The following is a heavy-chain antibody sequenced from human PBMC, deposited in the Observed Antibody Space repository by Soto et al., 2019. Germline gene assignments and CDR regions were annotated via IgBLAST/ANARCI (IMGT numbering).Heavy chain of an antibody. D-gene: IGHD6-19*01. V-gene: IGHV3-21*01. CDR1: GFTFSSYS. CDR2: ISSSSSYI. J-gene: IGHJ4*02. CDR3: ARDCVRPRAGY. Sequence: GGSLRLSCAASGFTFSSYSMNWVLQAPGKGLEWVSSISSSSSYIYYADSVKGLFTISRDNAKNSLYLQTNSLRAEDTAVYYFARDCVRPRAGYWGQGSLGAVCS.